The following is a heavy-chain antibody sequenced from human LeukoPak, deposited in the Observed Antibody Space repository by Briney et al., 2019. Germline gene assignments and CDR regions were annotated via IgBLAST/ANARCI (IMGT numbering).Heavy chain of an antibody. V-gene: IGHV4-59*08. J-gene: IGHJ4*02. D-gene: IGHD2-2*02. Sequence: PSESLSLACTVSGGSLSRYYWSWVRQPPGKGLEWVASIYNSGNNNYNPSPKTRAPISLNTSKNQFPFILSSGTAADPTVIYFGGHQRGSCTSTSCYKFDNWGQGTLGTVSS. CDR2: IYNSGNN. CDR1: GGSLSRYY. CDR3: GGHQRGSCTSTSCYKFDN.